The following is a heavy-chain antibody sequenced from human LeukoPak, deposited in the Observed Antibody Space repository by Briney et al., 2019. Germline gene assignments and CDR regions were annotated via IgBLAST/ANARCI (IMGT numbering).Heavy chain of an antibody. CDR3: ARDCSSTSCYRAFDY. D-gene: IGHD2-2*01. CDR2: IYNAATT. CDR1: GGSISNYY. V-gene: IGHV4-59*12. J-gene: IGHJ4*02. Sequence: SETLSLTCAVSGGSISNYYWTWIRQPPGKGLEWLGFIYNAATTNYNPSLKSRVTMSVDTSKNQFSLKLSSVTAADTAVYYCARDCSSTSCYRAFDYWGQGTLVTVSS.